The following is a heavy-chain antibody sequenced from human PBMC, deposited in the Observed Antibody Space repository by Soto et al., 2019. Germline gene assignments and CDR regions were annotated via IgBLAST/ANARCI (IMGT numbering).Heavy chain of an antibody. CDR2: ISYDGSNK. D-gene: IGHD3-10*01. CDR1: GFTFSSYG. V-gene: IGHV3-30*03. CDR3: ARDDEDGSYCDLGH. J-gene: IGHJ4*02. Sequence: PGGSLRLSCAASGFTFSSYGMHWVRQAPGKGLEWVAVISYDGSNKYYADSVKGRFTISRDNSKNALYLQMNSLRTEDTAIYYCARDDEDGSYCDLGHWGQGT.